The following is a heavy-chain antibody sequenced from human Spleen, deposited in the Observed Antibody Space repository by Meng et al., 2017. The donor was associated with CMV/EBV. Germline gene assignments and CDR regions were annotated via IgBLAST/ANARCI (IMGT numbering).Heavy chain of an antibody. Sequence: ASVKVSCKASGYTFSSYSFTWVRQAPGQGLEWVGWISAYNGNTHYVQKFQGRVTMTRDTSITTAYMELSRLKSDDTAIYYCARDHVAAAGSINYDYYAMNVWGQGSTVTVSS. V-gene: IGHV1-18*01. CDR2: ISAYNGNT. CDR1: GYTFSSYS. D-gene: IGHD6-25*01. CDR3: ARDHVAAAGSINYDYYAMNV. J-gene: IGHJ6*02.